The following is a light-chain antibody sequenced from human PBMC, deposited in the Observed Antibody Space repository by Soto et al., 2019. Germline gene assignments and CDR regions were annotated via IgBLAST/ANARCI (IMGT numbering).Light chain of an antibody. CDR2: EVS. Sequence: QSALTQPASVSGPPGQSITISCTGTSSDVGGYNYVSWYQQYPGKAPKLMIYEVSNRPSGVSNRFSGFKSANTAYLTISGVQPEDEADYHCSSYTTIKTVVFGGGTKLTVL. CDR3: SSYTTIKTVV. J-gene: IGLJ2*01. V-gene: IGLV2-14*01. CDR1: SSDVGGYNY.